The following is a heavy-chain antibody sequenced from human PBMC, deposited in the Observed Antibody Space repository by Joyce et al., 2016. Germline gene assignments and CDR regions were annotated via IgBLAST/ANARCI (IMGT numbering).Heavy chain of an antibody. Sequence: EVQLLESGGGLVKPGGSLTLSLGASGFTFSNFTMNWVRQAPGKGLEWVSSIITGSTSMFYADSVKGRFTISRDNAKNSLFLQMNSLRAEDTAVYYCAREGSYFDLWGRGTLVTVSS. J-gene: IGHJ2*01. CDR2: IITGSTSM. D-gene: IGHD2-15*01. CDR1: GFTFSNFT. V-gene: IGHV3-21*06. CDR3: AREGSYFDL.